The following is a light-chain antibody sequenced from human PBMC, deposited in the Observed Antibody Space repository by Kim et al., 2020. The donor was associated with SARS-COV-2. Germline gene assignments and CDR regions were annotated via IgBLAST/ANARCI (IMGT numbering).Light chain of an antibody. Sequence: ASVNLICTLGSRHSSYAFAWLQQQPEKGPRYLMKVNSDGSHTRGDGIPDRFSGSSSGDARYLSISNLPSEDEADFYCQTWGTGFVVFGRGTQLTVL. CDR1: SRHSSYA. J-gene: IGLJ2*01. CDR3: QTWGTGFVV. V-gene: IGLV4-69*01. CDR2: VNSDGSH.